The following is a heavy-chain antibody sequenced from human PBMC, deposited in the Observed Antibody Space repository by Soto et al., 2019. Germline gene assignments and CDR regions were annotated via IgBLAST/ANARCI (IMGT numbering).Heavy chain of an antibody. J-gene: IGHJ3*02. D-gene: IGHD2-15*01. V-gene: IGHV4-34*01. CDR1: GGSFSGYY. Sequence: SETLSLTCAVYGGSFSGYYWSWIRQPPGKGLEWIGENNHSGSTNYNPSLKSRITISVDTSKNQFSLKLSSVTAADTAVYYCARAILYCSGGSCYSVYAFDIWGQGTMVTVSS. CDR2: NNHSGST. CDR3: ARAILYCSGGSCYSVYAFDI.